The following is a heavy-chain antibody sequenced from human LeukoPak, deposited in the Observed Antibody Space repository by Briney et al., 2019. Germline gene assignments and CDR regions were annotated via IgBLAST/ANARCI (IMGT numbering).Heavy chain of an antibody. CDR2: ISSSSSVI. Sequence: GGSLRLSCAASGFTFSTYSMNWVRQAPGKGLEWVSYISSSSSVIYFAGSVKGRFTIPRDNAKNSLYLQMNSLRVEDTAVYYCARGRDLFDSWGQGTLVTVSS. CDR1: GFTFSTYS. J-gene: IGHJ4*02. V-gene: IGHV3-48*04. CDR3: ARGRDLFDS.